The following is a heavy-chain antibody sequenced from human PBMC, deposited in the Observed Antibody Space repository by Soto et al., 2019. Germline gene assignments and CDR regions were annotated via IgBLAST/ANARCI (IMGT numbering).Heavy chain of an antibody. Sequence: QVQLVVSGGGVVQPGKSLRLSCVASAFTFSDYSMHWVRQAPGKGLEWVAAISGDGSKKSYADSVKGRATLSRDNAKNTLYLQMDNLRAEDTAVYFCGRDLGGSGTPLEYYGMDVWGRGTTVTVSS. CDR2: ISGDGSKK. CDR1: AFTFSDYS. V-gene: IGHV3-30*04. J-gene: IGHJ6*02. D-gene: IGHD3-10*01. CDR3: GRDLGGSGTPLEYYGMDV.